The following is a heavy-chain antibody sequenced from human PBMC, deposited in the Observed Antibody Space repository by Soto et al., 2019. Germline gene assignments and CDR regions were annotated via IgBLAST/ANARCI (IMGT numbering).Heavy chain of an antibody. Sequence: QVQLVESGGGVVQPGRSLRLSRAASGFTFSSYGMHWVRQAPGKGLEGVAVIWYDGSNKYYADSVKGRFTISRDNSKKPLYLQMNSLRAEDTAVSSCAREPGYSYGSDYWGQGTLVTVSS. J-gene: IGHJ4*02. CDR2: IWYDGSNK. CDR1: GFTFSSYG. D-gene: IGHD5-18*01. V-gene: IGHV3-33*01. CDR3: AREPGYSYGSDY.